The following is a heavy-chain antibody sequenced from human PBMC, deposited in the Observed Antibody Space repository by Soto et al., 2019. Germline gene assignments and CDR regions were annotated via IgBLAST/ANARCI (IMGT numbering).Heavy chain of an antibody. CDR3: AKWGWYTGSSSSDC. J-gene: IGHJ4*02. CDR2: MSYDGINQ. Sequence: QVQLVESGGGVVQPGKSLRLSCSASGFTLSGVDMHWVRQAPGKGLEWVAVMSYDGINQYYAESVKGRFTVSRDSSKSTIYLQMISLRTEDAGVYYCAKWGWYTGSSSSDCWGQGTLVTVSS. D-gene: IGHD2-8*01. CDR1: GFTLSGVD. V-gene: IGHV3-30*18.